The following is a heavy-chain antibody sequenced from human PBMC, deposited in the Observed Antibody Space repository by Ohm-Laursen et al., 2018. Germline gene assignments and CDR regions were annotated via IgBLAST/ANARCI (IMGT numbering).Heavy chain of an antibody. V-gene: IGHV3-21*04. J-gene: IGHJ4*02. CDR3: AKGMYYCSSTSCYYEFAGYFDY. CDR1: GFTFSSYS. CDR2: ISSSSSYI. D-gene: IGHD2-2*01. Sequence: GSLRLSCAASGFTFSSYSMNWVRQAPGKGLEWVSSISSSSSYIYYADSVTGRFTISRDNSKNTLYLQMSSLRAEDTAVYYCAKGMYYCSSTSCYYEFAGYFDYWGQGTLVTVSS.